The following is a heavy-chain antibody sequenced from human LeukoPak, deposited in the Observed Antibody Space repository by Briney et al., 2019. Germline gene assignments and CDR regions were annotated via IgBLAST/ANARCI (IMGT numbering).Heavy chain of an antibody. CDR2: IYSTGST. D-gene: IGHD6-13*01. V-gene: IGHV4-4*07. J-gene: IGHJ4*02. Sequence: SETLSLTSTVSGGSISSYYWSWIRQPAGKGLEWIGRIYSTGSTNYNPSLKSRVTMSVDTSKNQFSLRLRSVTAADTAVYYCARQIASAGTAGFDFWGQGALVTVSS. CDR3: ARQIASAGTAGFDF. CDR1: GGSISSYY.